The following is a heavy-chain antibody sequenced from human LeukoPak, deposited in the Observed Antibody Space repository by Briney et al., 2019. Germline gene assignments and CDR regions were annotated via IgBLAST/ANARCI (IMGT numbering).Heavy chain of an antibody. CDR1: GVTFSNYW. CDR3: ARDRRSGYDFYYFDY. CDR2: INHDGSER. D-gene: IGHD5-12*01. V-gene: IGHV3-7*01. Sequence: PGGSLRLSCAASGVTFSNYWMTWVRQAPGKGLEWVANINHDGSERYYVDSVRGRFTIPRDNAKNSLYLQMNSPRAADTAVYYCARDRRSGYDFYYFDYWGQGTLVTVSS. J-gene: IGHJ4*02.